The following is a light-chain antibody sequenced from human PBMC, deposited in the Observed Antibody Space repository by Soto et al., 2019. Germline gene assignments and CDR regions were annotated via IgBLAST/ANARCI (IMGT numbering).Light chain of an antibody. CDR2: EVT. CDR1: INDVGTYNL. J-gene: IGLJ1*01. Sequence: QSVPAQPASVSGSPGQSITISCTGTINDVGTYNLVSWFQQHPGKAPKLMIYEVTERPSGVSNRFSGSKSGNAASLTISGLQAEDEADYHCCSYAGGGTYVFGTGTKVTVL. V-gene: IGLV2-23*02. CDR3: CSYAGGGTYV.